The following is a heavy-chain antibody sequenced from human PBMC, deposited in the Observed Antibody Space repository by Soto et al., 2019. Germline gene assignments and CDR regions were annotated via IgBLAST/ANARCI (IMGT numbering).Heavy chain of an antibody. Sequence: EVHLVESGGGLVQAVGSLRLSCAASGFTFTDYWTHWVRQAPGKGLVWVSRINSDGSRTSYADSVTGRFTISRDNAKNTLYLQMNSLRVEDTALYYCARETYRGFYFDYWGQGTLVTVSS. J-gene: IGHJ4*02. D-gene: IGHD4-4*01. CDR1: GFTFTDYW. CDR3: ARETYRGFYFDY. V-gene: IGHV3-74*01. CDR2: INSDGSRT.